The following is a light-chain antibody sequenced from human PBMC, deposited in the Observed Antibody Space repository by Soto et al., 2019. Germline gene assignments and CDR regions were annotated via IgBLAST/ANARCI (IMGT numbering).Light chain of an antibody. CDR1: QTVRSDY. CDR3: HQYGNSPLT. V-gene: IGKV3-20*01. J-gene: IGKJ4*01. Sequence: EIVLTQSPGTLSLSPGERATLSCRASQTVRSDYFAWYQQKPGQTPRLLIFGVSTRAAGIPDRFSGGGSGTVFTLTISRLDPEDFALYYCHQYGNSPLTFGGGTKVEIK. CDR2: GVS.